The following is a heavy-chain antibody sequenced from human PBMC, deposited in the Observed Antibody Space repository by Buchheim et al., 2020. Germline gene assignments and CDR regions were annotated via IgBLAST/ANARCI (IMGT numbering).Heavy chain of an antibody. Sequence: LVESGGGLVQPGGSLRLSCVTSGFTFGSSWMSWVRQAPGKGLEWVANIKGDGIEKYFVDSVRGRFTISRDNAKNSLYLQMNSLRVEDTAVYYCGRCYAAIPGWFDPWGLGTL. CDR3: GRCYAAIPGWFDP. CDR1: GFTFGSSW. D-gene: IGHD3-16*01. CDR2: IKGDGIEK. V-gene: IGHV3-7*01. J-gene: IGHJ5*02.